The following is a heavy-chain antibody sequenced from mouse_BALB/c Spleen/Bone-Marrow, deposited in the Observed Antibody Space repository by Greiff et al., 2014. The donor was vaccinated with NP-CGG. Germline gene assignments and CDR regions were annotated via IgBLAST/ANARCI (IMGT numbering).Heavy chain of an antibody. CDR1: GYTFTGYW. Sequence: QVQLQQSGAELARPGASVKLSCKASGYTFTGYWMQWVKQTPGQGLEWIGIIYPGDGDTSYPQKFKGKATLTADKSSSTAYMQLRNLASEDSAVYYCARVIYDSTSDYWGRGTTLTVSS. CDR2: IYPGDGDT. V-gene: IGHV1-87*01. CDR3: ARVIYDSTSDY. J-gene: IGHJ2*01. D-gene: IGHD1-1*01.